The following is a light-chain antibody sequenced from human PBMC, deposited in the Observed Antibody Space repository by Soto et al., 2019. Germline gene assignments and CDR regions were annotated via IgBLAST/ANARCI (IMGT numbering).Light chain of an antibody. CDR1: SSNIGINN. Sequence: QPVLTQPPSASGTPGQRVTIFCSGSSSNIGINNVHWYQHLPGTAPRLLIYRNNQWPSGVPDRFSGSKSGTSASLAISGLRSEDEADYYCAAWDDSLSGVAFGGGTKLTVL. J-gene: IGLJ2*01. CDR2: RNN. V-gene: IGLV1-47*01. CDR3: AAWDDSLSGVA.